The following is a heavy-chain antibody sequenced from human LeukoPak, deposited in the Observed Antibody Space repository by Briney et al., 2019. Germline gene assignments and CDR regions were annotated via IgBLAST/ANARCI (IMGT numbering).Heavy chain of an antibody. CDR1: GFTFSSYG. CDR3: ARKTGTTGEAFDY. J-gene: IGHJ4*02. D-gene: IGHD1-1*01. CDR2: ISYDGSNK. Sequence: GGSLRLSCAASGFTFSSYGMHWVRQAPGKGLEWVAVISYDGSNKYYADSVKGRFTISRDNAENSLYLQMNSLRAEDTAVYYCARKTGTTGEAFDYWGQGTQVTVSS. V-gene: IGHV3-30*03.